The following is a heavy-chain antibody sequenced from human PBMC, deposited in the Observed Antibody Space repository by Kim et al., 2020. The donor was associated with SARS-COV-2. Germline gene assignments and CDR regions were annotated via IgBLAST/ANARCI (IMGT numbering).Heavy chain of an antibody. CDR1: GFTFSSYA. CDR3: VKYYGGYDNDAFDI. D-gene: IGHD4-17*01. CDR2: ISSNGGST. Sequence: GGSLRLSCSASGFTFSSYAMHWVRQAPGKGLEYVSAISSNGGSTYYADSVKGRFTISRDNSKNTLYLQMSSLRAEDTAVYYCVKYYGGYDNDAFDIWGQGTMVTVSS. V-gene: IGHV3-64D*06. J-gene: IGHJ3*02.